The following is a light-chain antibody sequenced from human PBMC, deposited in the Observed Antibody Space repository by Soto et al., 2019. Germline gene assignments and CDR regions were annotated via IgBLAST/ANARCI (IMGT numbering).Light chain of an antibody. Sequence: QSVLPQPASVSGSPERSITIPRTGTRNDGGGQNYVSWYQQHPGKTPKLMIYEVTNRPSGVPFLFSGSTSANKASLTTLGLQAEDEADDYCSSYTSRTTYVFGTGT. V-gene: IGLV2-14*01. J-gene: IGLJ1*01. CDR3: SSYTSRTTYV. CDR2: EVT. CDR1: RNDGGGQNY.